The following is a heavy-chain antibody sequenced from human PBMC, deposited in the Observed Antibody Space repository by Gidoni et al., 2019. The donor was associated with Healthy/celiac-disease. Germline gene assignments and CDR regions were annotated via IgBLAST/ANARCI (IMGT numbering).Heavy chain of an antibody. D-gene: IGHD7-27*01. Sequence: EVQLVESGGGLVKPGGSLRLSCAASGFTFSNAWMSWVRQAPGKGLEWVCRIKSKTDGGTTDYAAPVKGRFTISRDDSKNTLYLQMNSLKTEDTAVYYCTTEELGATYWGQGTLVTVSS. J-gene: IGHJ4*02. CDR3: TTEELGATY. V-gene: IGHV3-15*01. CDR1: GFTFSNAW. CDR2: IKSKTDGGTT.